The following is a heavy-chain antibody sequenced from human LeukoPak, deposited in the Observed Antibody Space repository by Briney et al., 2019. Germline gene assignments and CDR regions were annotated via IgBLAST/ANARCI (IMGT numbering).Heavy chain of an antibody. CDR3: ARFYSTPHYYYDSSGYYHFDY. CDR1: GFTFSSYW. V-gene: IGHV3-7*01. D-gene: IGHD3-22*01. J-gene: IGHJ4*02. Sequence: GGSLRLSCAASGFTFSSYWMSWVHQAPGKGLEWVANIKQDGSEKYYVDSVKGRFTISRDNAKNSLYLQMNSLRAEDTAVYYCARFYSTPHYYYDSSGYYHFDYWGQGTLVTVSS. CDR2: IKQDGSEK.